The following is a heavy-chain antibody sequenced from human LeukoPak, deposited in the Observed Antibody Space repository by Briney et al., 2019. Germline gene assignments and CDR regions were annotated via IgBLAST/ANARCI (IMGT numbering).Heavy chain of an antibody. V-gene: IGHV1-69*13. CDR3: ARGLRLERSYYYYGMDV. CDR2: IIPIFGTA. Sequence: SVKVSCKAPGGTFSSYAISWVRQAPGQGLEWMGGIIPIFGTANYAQKFQGRVTITADESTSTAYMELSSLRSEDTAVYYCARGLRLERSYYYYGMDVWGKGTTVTVSS. CDR1: GGTFSSYA. D-gene: IGHD1-1*01. J-gene: IGHJ6*04.